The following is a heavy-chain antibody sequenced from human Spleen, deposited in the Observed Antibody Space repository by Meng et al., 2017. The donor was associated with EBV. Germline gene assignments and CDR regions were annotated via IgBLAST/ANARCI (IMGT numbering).Heavy chain of an antibody. Sequence: QVQLHQWGAGLLKSSETLSLTCAFYGESFSGHYWTWIRQPPGKGLEWIGEINESGITNYNPSLKSRVTLSIDTSERHFSLNLSSVTAADTAVYYCARQSTYRLLDPWGQGTLVTVSS. CDR1: GESFSGHY. V-gene: IGHV4-34*01. CDR2: INESGIT. CDR3: ARQSTYRLLDP. J-gene: IGHJ5*02. D-gene: IGHD3-16*02.